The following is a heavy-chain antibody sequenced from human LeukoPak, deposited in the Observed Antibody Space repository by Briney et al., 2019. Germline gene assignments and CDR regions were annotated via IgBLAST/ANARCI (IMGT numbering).Heavy chain of an antibody. CDR2: ISYNGDST. CDR1: GFTFSRHN. D-gene: IGHD1-26*01. Sequence: GGSLRLSCSGSGFTFSRHNMHWVRQAPGKGPEYVSAISYNGDSTYYVDSVKGRFTISRDNSKNTLDLQMSSLRPEDTAVYYCVSDRETQEQIWGPGTLVTVSS. CDR3: VSDRETQEQI. J-gene: IGHJ3*02. V-gene: IGHV3-64D*09.